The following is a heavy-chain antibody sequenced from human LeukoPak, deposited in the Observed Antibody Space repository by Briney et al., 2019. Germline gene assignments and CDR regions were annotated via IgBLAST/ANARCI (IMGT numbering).Heavy chain of an antibody. CDR1: GFTFSSYS. CDR2: ISSSSSTI. V-gene: IGHV3-48*01. Sequence: GGSLRLSCAASGFTFSSYSMNWVRQAPGKGLEWVSYISSSSSTIYYADSVKGRFTISRDNAKNSLYLQMNSLRAEDTAVYYCAREPSIAAAQYYMDVWGKGTTVTVSS. CDR3: AREPSIAAAQYYMDV. J-gene: IGHJ6*03. D-gene: IGHD6-13*01.